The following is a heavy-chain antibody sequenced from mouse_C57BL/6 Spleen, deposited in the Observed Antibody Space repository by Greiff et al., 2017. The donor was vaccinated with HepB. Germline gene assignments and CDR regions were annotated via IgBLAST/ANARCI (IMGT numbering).Heavy chain of an antibody. CDR2: IYPGSGST. CDR3: ASGGVYYGYDGAMDY. CDR1: GYTFTSYW. D-gene: IGHD2-2*01. V-gene: IGHV1-55*01. J-gene: IGHJ4*01. Sequence: VQLQQPGAELVKPGASVKMSCKASGYTFTSYWITWVKQRPGQGLEWIGDIYPGSGSTNYNEKFKSKATLTVDTSSSTAYMQLSSLTSEDSAVYYCASGGVYYGYDGAMDYWGQGTSVTVSS.